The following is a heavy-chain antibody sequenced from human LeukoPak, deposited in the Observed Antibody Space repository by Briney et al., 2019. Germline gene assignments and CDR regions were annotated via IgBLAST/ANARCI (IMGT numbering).Heavy chain of an antibody. V-gene: IGHV1-69*06. Sequence: SVKVSCKASGGTFSSYAISWVRQAPGQGLEWMGGIIPIFGTANYAQKFQGRVTITADKSTSTAYMELSSLRSEDTAVYYCARDRGLVADAFDIWGQGTMVTVSS. CDR2: IIPIFGTA. CDR1: GGTFSSYA. CDR3: ARDRGLVADAFDI. D-gene: IGHD2-2*01. J-gene: IGHJ3*02.